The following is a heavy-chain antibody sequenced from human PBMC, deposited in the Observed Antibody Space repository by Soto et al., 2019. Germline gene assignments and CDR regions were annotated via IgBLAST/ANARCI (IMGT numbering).Heavy chain of an antibody. CDR3: VREVKTCCSGGNCSNGHDP. CDR1: GFTFHNSA. J-gene: IGHJ5*02. D-gene: IGHD2-15*01. V-gene: IGHV3-33*01. CDR2: IWYDVNNK. Sequence: QVQLVESGGGVVQPGRSLRLSCAASGFTFHNSAMHWVRQAPGKWLDGVAVIWYDVNNKYYGDSVKGRFTISRDKSKNSLYLQMNSLRAQGTAVYYCVREVKTCCSGGNCSNGHDPWGHGTLGSVSA.